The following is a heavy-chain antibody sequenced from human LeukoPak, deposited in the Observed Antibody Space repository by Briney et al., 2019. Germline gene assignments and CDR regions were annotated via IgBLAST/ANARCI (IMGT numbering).Heavy chain of an antibody. D-gene: IGHD6-19*01. CDR1: GFTFSSYA. V-gene: IGHV3-48*03. CDR3: ARAGSGWPFDY. Sequence: GGSLRLSCSASGFTFSSYAMHWVRQAPGKGLEWVSYISSSGSTIYYADSVKGRFTISRDNAKNSLYLQMNSLRAEDTAVYYCARAGSGWPFDYWGQGSLVTVSS. CDR2: ISSSGSTI. J-gene: IGHJ4*02.